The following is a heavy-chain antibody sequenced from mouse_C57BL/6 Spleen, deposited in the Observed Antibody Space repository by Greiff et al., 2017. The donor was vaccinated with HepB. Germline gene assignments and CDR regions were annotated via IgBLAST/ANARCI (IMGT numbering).Heavy chain of an antibody. V-gene: IGHV1-19*01. CDR3: ARVITTVVGTFDY. CDR2: INPYNGGT. CDR1: GYTFTDYY. Sequence: VQLKESGPVLVKPGASVKMSCKASGYTFTDYYMNWVKQSHGKSLEWIGVINPYNGGTSYNQKFKGKATLTVDKSSSTAYMELNSLTSEDSAVYYCARVITTVVGTFDYWGQGTTLTVSS. D-gene: IGHD1-1*01. J-gene: IGHJ2*01.